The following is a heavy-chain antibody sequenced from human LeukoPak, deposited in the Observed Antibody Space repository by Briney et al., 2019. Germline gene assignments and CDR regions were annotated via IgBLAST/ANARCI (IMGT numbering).Heavy chain of an antibody. CDR2: TYYSGST. CDR3: ARGAAAAAWFDP. CDR1: GGSISSYY. Sequence: SETLSLTCTVSGGSISSYYWSWIRQPPGKGLEWIGYTYYSGSTNYNPSLKSRVTISVDTSKNQFSLKLSSVTAADTAVYYCARGAAAAAWFDPWGQGTLVTVSS. D-gene: IGHD6-13*01. V-gene: IGHV4-59*01. J-gene: IGHJ5*02.